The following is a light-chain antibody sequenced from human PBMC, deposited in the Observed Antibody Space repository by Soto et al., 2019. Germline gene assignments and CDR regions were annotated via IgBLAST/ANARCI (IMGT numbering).Light chain of an antibody. Sequence: DIQMTQSPSSLSASVGDRVTITCRASQSISNYLNWYQQKPGKAPKLLIYAASSLQGDVPSRFSGSGSGTDFTLTISSLQPDDFVTYYCQQSYSTPLTFGPGTKVDIK. CDR2: AAS. CDR1: QSISNY. CDR3: QQSYSTPLT. J-gene: IGKJ3*01. V-gene: IGKV1-39*01.